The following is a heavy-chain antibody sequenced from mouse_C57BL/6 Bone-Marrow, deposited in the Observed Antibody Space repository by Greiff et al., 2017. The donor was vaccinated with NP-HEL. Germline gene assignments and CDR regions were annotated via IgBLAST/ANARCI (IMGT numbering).Heavy chain of an antibody. J-gene: IGHJ1*03. CDR2: INSDGGST. V-gene: IGHV5-2*01. D-gene: IGHD1-1*01. Sequence: EVQGVESGGGLVQPGESLKLSCESNEYEFPSHDMSWVRKTPEKRLELVAAINSDGGSTYYPDTMERRFIISRDNTKKTLYLQMSSLRSEDTSLDYCSRLNYYGSSDWYFDVWGTGTTVTVSS. CDR1: EYEFPSHD. CDR3: SRLNYYGSSDWYFDV.